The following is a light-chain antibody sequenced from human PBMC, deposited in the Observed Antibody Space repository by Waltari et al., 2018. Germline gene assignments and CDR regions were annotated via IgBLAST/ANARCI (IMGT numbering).Light chain of an antibody. CDR1: SGHSTYI. Sequence: QPVLTQSSSTSASLGSSVKLTCTLASGHSTYIIAWHQQQTGKAPRYLMKLEDSGNYNKGSGVPDRVSGSSSGADRYLAIFNLQSEDEADYYCETWDSNTRVFGGGTKLTVL. CDR3: ETWDSNTRV. CDR2: LEDSGNY. V-gene: IGLV4-60*03. J-gene: IGLJ3*02.